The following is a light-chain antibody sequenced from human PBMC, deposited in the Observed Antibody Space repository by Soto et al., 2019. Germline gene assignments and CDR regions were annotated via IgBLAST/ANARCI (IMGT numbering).Light chain of an antibody. V-gene: IGKV3-20*01. J-gene: IGKJ1*01. CDR2: GAS. Sequence: ETVLTQSPGTLSLSPGERATLFCRASQSLSSSYLAWYQQKPGQAPRLLIYGASSRATGIPDRFSGSGSGTDFTLTISRLESEEFAVYYCQQHGSSPPSWTFGQGTKVEIK. CDR3: QQHGSSPPSWT. CDR1: QSLSSSY.